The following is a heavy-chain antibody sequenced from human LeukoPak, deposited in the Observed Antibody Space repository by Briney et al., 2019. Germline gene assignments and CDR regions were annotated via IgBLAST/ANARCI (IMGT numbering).Heavy chain of an antibody. V-gene: IGHV1-69*01. D-gene: IGHD3-10*01. Sequence: TLKVSCKASGGTFSSYAISWVRQAPGQGLEWMGGIITIFGTANYAQKFQGRVTITADESTSTAYMELSRLRSEDTAVYYCARAATMVRGVHDYWGQGTLVTVS. CDR1: GGTFSSYA. J-gene: IGHJ4*02. CDR2: IITIFGTA. CDR3: ARAATMVRGVHDY.